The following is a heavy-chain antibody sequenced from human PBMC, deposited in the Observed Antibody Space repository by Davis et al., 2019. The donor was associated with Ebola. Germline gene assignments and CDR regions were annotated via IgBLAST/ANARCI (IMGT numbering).Heavy chain of an antibody. J-gene: IGHJ4*02. Sequence: GESLKISCATSGFTFSSCWMHWVRQAPGKGLVWVSRINGDGSSTNYADSVKGRFTISRDNAKSTLYLQVNSLRAEDMAVYYCVRGGRYSYGAFDYWGQGTLVTVSS. V-gene: IGHV3-74*01. CDR3: VRGGRYSYGAFDY. CDR1: GFTFSSCW. CDR2: INGDGSST. D-gene: IGHD5-18*01.